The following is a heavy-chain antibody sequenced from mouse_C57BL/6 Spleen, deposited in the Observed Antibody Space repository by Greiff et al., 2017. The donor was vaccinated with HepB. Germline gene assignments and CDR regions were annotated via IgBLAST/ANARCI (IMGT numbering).Heavy chain of an antibody. CDR2: ISSGGSYT. CDR3: ARDRLAY. J-gene: IGHJ3*01. Sequence: EVQWVESGGDLVKPGGSLKLSCAASGFTFSSYGMSWVRQTPDKRLEWVATISSGGSYTYYPDSVKGRFTISRDNAKNTLYLQMSSLKSEDTAMYYCARDRLAYWGQGTLVTVSA. V-gene: IGHV5-6*01. CDR1: GFTFSSYG.